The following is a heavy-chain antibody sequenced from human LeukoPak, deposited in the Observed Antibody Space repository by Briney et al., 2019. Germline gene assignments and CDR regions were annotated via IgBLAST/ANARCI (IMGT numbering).Heavy chain of an antibody. Sequence: SETLSLTCTVSGGSVSSGSYYWSWIRQPPGKGLEWIEYIHYSGSTNYNPSLKSRVTISVDTSKNQFSLKLSSVTAADTAVYYCARDRYILTGSDYYYYYGMDVWGQGTTVTVSS. D-gene: IGHD3-9*01. J-gene: IGHJ6*02. CDR2: IHYSGST. CDR3: ARDRYILTGSDYYYYYGMDV. CDR1: GGSVSSGSYY. V-gene: IGHV4-61*01.